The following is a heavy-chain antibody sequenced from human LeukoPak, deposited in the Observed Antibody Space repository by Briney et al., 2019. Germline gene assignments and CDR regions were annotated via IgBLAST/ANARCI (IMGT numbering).Heavy chain of an antibody. V-gene: IGHV3-21*01. Sequence: PGGSLRLSCAASGFTFSSYSMNWVRQAPGKGLEWVSSISSSSSYIYYADSVKGRFTISRDNAKNSLYLQMNSLRAEDTAVYYCARDRGSGSYSYDAFDIWGQGTMVTVSS. CDR2: ISSSSSYI. D-gene: IGHD3-10*01. J-gene: IGHJ3*02. CDR1: GFTFSSYS. CDR3: ARDRGSGSYSYDAFDI.